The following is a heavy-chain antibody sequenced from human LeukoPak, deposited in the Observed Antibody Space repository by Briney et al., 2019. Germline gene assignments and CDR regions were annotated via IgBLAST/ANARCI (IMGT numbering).Heavy chain of an antibody. CDR3: ARDRGCSGGSCYYDY. V-gene: IGHV4-59*01. J-gene: IGHJ4*02. D-gene: IGHD2-15*01. CDR1: GGSISSYY. Sequence: SETLSLTCTVSGGSISSYYWSWIRQPPGKGLEWIGYIYYRGSTNYNPSLKSRVTISVDTSKNQFSLRLSSVTAGDTAVYYCARDRGCSGGSCYYDYWGQGTLVTVSS. CDR2: IYYRGST.